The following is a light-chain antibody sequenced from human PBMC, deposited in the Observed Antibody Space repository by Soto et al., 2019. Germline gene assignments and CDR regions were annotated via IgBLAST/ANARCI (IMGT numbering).Light chain of an antibody. V-gene: IGKV1-13*02. CDR3: HQFHSYPRT. CDR1: QGISSA. J-gene: IGKJ3*01. CDR2: DAS. Sequence: AIQLTQSPSSLSASVGDRVTITCRASQGISSALAWYQQKPGQAPKLLIYDASSLESGVPSRFSGSGSGTDFTLTISSLQPEDFATYYCHQFHSYPRTFGPGTKVDIK.